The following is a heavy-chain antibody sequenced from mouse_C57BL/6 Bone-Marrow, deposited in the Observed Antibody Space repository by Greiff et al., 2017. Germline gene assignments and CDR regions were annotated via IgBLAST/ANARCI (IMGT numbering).Heavy chain of an antibody. CDR3: ARHRGSSFDY. V-gene: IGHV5-6*01. CDR1: GFTFSSYG. CDR2: ISSGGSYT. D-gene: IGHD1-1*01. Sequence: EVKLMESGGDLVKPGGSLKLSCAASGFTFSSYGMSWVRQTPDKRLEWVATISSGGSYTYYPDSVKGRFTISRDNAKNTLYLQMSSLKSEDTAMYYCARHRGSSFDYWGQGTTLTVPS. J-gene: IGHJ2*01.